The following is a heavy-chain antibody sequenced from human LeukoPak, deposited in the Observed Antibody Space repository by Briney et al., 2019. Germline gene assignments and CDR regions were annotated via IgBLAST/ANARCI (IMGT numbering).Heavy chain of an antibody. CDR2: VHYTGDT. V-gene: IGHV4-59*01. CDR3: ASGMTGEYFRY. Sequence: SETLSLTCAVSGVSLTSNYWTWLRQPPGKELEWIGYVHYTGDTKYNPSLKSRATISLDTAKKQVSLKLASMTAADTAVYYCASGMTGEYFRYWGLGTLVAVSS. D-gene: IGHD3-9*01. CDR1: GVSLTSNY. J-gene: IGHJ1*01.